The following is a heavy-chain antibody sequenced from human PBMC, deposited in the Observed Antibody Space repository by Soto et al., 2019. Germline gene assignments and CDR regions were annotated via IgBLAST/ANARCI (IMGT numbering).Heavy chain of an antibody. CDR3: ASGRYYDILTGPHAPNYFDY. CDR2: ISAYNGNT. J-gene: IGHJ4*02. D-gene: IGHD3-9*01. CDR1: GYTFTSYG. V-gene: IGHV1-18*01. Sequence: ASVKVSFKASGYTFTSYGISWVRQAPGQGLEWMGWISAYNGNTNYAQKLQGRVTMTTDTSTSTAYMELRSLRSDDTAVYYCASGRYYDILTGPHAPNYFDYWGQGTLVTVSS.